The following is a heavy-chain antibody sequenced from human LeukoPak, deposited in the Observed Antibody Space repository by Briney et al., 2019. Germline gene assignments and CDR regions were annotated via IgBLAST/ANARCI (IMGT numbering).Heavy chain of an antibody. Sequence: GGSLRLSCAASGFTFSSYSMNWVRLAPGKGLEWVSSISSSRNYIYYADSVKGRFTISRDNAKNTLYLQMNSLRAEDTAVYYCARVMYSSGWSFDYWGQGTLVTVSS. CDR2: ISSSRNYI. D-gene: IGHD6-19*01. V-gene: IGHV3-21*01. J-gene: IGHJ4*02. CDR3: ARVMYSSGWSFDY. CDR1: GFTFSSYS.